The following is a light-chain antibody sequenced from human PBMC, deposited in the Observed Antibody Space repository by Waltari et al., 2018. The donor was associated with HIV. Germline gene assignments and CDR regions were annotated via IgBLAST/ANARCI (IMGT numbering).Light chain of an antibody. V-gene: IGKV4-1*01. Sequence: DIVMTQSPDSLAVSLGERATINCKSSQGVFYSSNNKNSLAWYQHKPGQPPNLLIYWASTRESGVPDRFSGSGSGTDFTLTISSLQAEDVAVYYCQQYYSAPTFGQGTKVEIK. CDR3: QQYYSAPT. CDR1: QGVFYSSNNKNS. CDR2: WAS. J-gene: IGKJ1*01.